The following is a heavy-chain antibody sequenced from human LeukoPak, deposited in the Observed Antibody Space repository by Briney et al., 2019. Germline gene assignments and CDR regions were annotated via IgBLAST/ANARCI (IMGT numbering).Heavy chain of an antibody. Sequence: AETLSLTCTVSGGSITDYYWVWIRQPPGKELEWIGYISYRGNTNYNPSLKSRVTISVDTSKNQLSLDLSSVTAADAAVYYCARHTLSGTSLCPFDYWPQGTQVCVSS. CDR3: ARHTLSGTSLCPFDY. V-gene: IGHV4-59*08. CDR1: GGSITDYY. CDR2: ISYRGNT. J-gene: IGHJ4*02. D-gene: IGHD6-25*01.